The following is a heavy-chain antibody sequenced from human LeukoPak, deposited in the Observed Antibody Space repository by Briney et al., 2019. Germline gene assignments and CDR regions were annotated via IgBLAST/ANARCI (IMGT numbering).Heavy chain of an antibody. J-gene: IGHJ4*02. CDR1: GYTFTDFG. D-gene: IGHD3-22*01. CDR3: AKLMDNNYDGSAFDY. CDR2: ISAYNGDI. V-gene: IGHV1-18*01. Sequence: ASVKVSCKASGYTFTDFGISWVRQAPGQGPEWMGWISAYNGDIIYGQKFQGRVTMTTDTSTSTAYMELRSLTSDDTALYYCAKLMDNNYDGSAFDYWGQGTLVTVSS.